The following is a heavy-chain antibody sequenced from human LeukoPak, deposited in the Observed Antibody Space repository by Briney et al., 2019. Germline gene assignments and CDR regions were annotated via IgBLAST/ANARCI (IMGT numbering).Heavy chain of an antibody. V-gene: IGHV4-4*02. Sequence: PSGTLSLPCAVSGGSISSSNWWSWVRQPPGKGLEWIGEIYHSGSTNYNPSLKSRVTISVDKSKNQFSLKLSSVTAADTAVYYCASLYCSSTSCYVGAFDIWGQGTMVTVSS. J-gene: IGHJ3*02. CDR2: IYHSGST. D-gene: IGHD2-2*01. CDR3: ASLYCSSTSCYVGAFDI. CDR1: GGSISSSNW.